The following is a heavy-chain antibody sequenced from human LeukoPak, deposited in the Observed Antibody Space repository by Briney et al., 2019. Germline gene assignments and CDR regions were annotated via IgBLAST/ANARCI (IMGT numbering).Heavy chain of an antibody. CDR3: AKGPGGYYYYFDY. CDR1: GGSISSYY. CDR2: IYYSGST. V-gene: IGHV4-59*01. D-gene: IGHD3-10*01. Sequence: SETLSLTCTVSGGSISSYYWSWIRQPPGKGLEWIGYIYYSGSTNYNPSLKSRVTISVDTSKNQFSLKLTSVTAADTAVYYCAKGPGGYYYYFDYWGQGTLVTVSS. J-gene: IGHJ4*02.